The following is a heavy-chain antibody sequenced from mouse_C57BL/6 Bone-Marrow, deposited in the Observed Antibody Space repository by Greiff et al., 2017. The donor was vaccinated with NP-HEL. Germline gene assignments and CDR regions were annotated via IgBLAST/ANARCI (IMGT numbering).Heavy chain of an antibody. D-gene: IGHD2-4*01. Sequence: EVKLVESGGGLVKPGGSLKLSCAASGFTFSSYAMSWVRQTPEKRLEWVATISDGGSYTYYPDNVKGRFTISRDNAKNNLYLQLSHLKSEDTAMYYCARDRLDYDYDWFAYWGQGTLVTVSA. V-gene: IGHV5-4*01. CDR3: ARDRLDYDYDWFAY. CDR1: GFTFSSYA. CDR2: ISDGGSYT. J-gene: IGHJ3*01.